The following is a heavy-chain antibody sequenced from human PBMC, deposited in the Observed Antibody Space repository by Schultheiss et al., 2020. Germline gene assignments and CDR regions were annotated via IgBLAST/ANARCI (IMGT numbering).Heavy chain of an antibody. J-gene: IGHJ6*02. Sequence: SVKVSCKASGGTFSSYAISWVRQAPGQGLEWMGGTIPIFGTANYAQKFQGRVTITADESTSTAYMELSSLRSEDTAVYYCASPLGTGYYYYYYGMDVWGQGTTVTVSS. CDR3: ASPLGTGYYYYYYGMDV. CDR2: TIPIFGTA. D-gene: IGHD2-8*02. CDR1: GGTFSSYA. V-gene: IGHV1-69*13.